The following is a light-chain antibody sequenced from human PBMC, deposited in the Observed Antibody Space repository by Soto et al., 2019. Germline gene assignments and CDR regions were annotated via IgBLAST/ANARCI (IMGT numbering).Light chain of an antibody. CDR1: SSDVGGYNF. V-gene: IGLV2-14*03. CDR3: CSHSSSITWM. CDR2: EVT. Sequence: QSVLTQTASVSGSPGQSITISCTGTSSDVGGYNFVSWYQQHPGKAPKLIIHEVTNRLSGVSGRFSGSKSGNTAFLTISGLQAEDEAVYYCCSHSSSITWMFGGGTKLTGL. J-gene: IGLJ3*02.